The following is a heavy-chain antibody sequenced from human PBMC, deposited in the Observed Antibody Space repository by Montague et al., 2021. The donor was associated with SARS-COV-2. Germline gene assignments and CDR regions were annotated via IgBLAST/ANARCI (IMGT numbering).Heavy chain of an antibody. D-gene: IGHD3-9*01. V-gene: IGHV3-23*03. J-gene: IGHJ4*02. CDR2: TSTGGTNT. CDR1: VFTFSSYA. CDR3: ARSVYTILTGYYYYFDF. Sequence: SLRLSCAASVFTFSSYAMSWVRQAPGKGLEWISLTSTGGTNTFYADSVRGRFTISRQNSKNTLYLQMNSLMADDTAVYYCARSVYTILTGYYYYFDFRGQGTLVTVSS.